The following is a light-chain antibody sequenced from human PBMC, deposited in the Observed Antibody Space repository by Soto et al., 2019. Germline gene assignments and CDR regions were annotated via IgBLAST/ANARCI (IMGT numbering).Light chain of an antibody. CDR2: AAS. V-gene: IGKV1-6*02. J-gene: IGKJ1*01. Sequence: AIQMTQSPSSLSASVGDRVTITCRASQDIRNDLGWYQQKPGKAPKILINAASSLQSGVPSRFSGSGSGTDFTLTISSLQPEDFATYYFLQDYNYPRTFGQGTRVEVK. CDR3: LQDYNYPRT. CDR1: QDIRND.